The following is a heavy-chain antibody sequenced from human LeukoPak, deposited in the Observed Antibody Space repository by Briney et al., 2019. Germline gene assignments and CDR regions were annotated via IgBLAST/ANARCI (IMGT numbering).Heavy chain of an antibody. V-gene: IGHV4-34*01. J-gene: IGHJ4*02. Sequence: SETLSLTCAVYGGSFSGYYWSWIRQPPGKGLEWIGEINHSGSTNYNPSLKSRVTISVDTSKNQFSLKLSSVTAADTAVYYCARGAPGQEMYYYDSSGYYRLGFGRYFDYWGQGTLVTVSS. CDR2: INHSGST. CDR1: GGSFSGYY. CDR3: ARGAPGQEMYYYDSSGYYRLGFGRYFDY. D-gene: IGHD3-22*01.